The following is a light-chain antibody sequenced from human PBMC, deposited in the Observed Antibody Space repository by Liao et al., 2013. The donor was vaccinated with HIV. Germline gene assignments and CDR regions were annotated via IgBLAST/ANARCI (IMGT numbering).Light chain of an antibody. J-gene: IGLJ1*01. CDR2: FVS. CDR1: NIGDKI. CDR3: QVWDSSSDHYV. Sequence: SYELTQAPSVSVAPGKTARITCTGDNIGDKIVTWYQQKPGQAPVVVIYFVSDRPSGTPDRFSGSNSGNTATLTISRVEAGDEADYYCQVWDSSSDHYVFGTGTKVTVL. V-gene: IGLV3-21*01.